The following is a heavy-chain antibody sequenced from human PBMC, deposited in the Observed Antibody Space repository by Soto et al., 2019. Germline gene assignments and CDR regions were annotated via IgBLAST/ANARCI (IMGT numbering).Heavy chain of an antibody. Sequence: SETLSLTCTVSGGSISSSSYYWGWIRQPPGKGLEWIGSIYYSGSTYYNPSLKSRVTISVDTSKNQFSLKLSSVIAADTAVYYCARRLYYDSSGFEGGGMDVWGQGTTVTVSS. CDR3: ARRLYYDSSGFEGGGMDV. D-gene: IGHD3-22*01. J-gene: IGHJ6*02. CDR2: IYYSGST. CDR1: GGSISSSSYY. V-gene: IGHV4-39*01.